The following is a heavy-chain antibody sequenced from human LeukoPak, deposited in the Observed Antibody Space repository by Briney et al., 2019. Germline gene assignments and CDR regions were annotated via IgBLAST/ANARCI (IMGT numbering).Heavy chain of an antibody. J-gene: IGHJ4*02. CDR1: GFTVSSNY. D-gene: IGHD6-13*01. CDR2: IYSGGST. CDR3: ARVWYSSSWYLFDY. V-gene: IGHV3-53*01. Sequence: GGSLRLSCAASGFTVSSNYMSWVHQAPGKGLEWASVIYSGGSTYYADSVKGRFTISRDNSKNTLYLQMNSLRAEDTAVYYCARVWYSSSWYLFDYWGQGTLVTVSS.